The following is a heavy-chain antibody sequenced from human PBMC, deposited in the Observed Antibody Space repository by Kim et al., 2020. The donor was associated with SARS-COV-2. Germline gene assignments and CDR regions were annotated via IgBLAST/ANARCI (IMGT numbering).Heavy chain of an antibody. CDR2: IYYSGST. CDR1: GVSISSYY. Sequence: SETLSLTCSVSGVSISSYYWTWIRQPPGKGLEWIGYIYYSGSTSYNPSLKSRVTISVDTSKTQFSLKLNSVTAADTAVYYCARLSGSFDEAFDIWGQGTIVTVSS. CDR3: ARLSGSFDEAFDI. V-gene: IGHV4-59*08. D-gene: IGHD3-10*01. J-gene: IGHJ3*02.